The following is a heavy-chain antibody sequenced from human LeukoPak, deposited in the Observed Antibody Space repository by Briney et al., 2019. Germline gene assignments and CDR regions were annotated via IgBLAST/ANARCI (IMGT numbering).Heavy chain of an antibody. CDR3: AREVQIVGATYRKPYNWFDP. D-gene: IGHD1-26*01. Sequence: ASVKVSCKASGYTFTGYYMHWVRQAPGQGLEWMGWINPNSGGTNYAQKFQGRVNMTRDTSISTAYMELSRLRSDDTAVYYCAREVQIVGATYRKPYNWFDPWGQGTLVTVSS. J-gene: IGHJ5*02. CDR2: INPNSGGT. CDR1: GYTFTGYY. V-gene: IGHV1-2*02.